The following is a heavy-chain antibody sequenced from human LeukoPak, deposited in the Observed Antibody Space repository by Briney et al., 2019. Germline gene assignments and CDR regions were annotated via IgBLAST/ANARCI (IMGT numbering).Heavy chain of an antibody. CDR3: ARDGRYCSGGSCHYGMDV. V-gene: IGHV1-3*01. CDR1: GYTFTSYA. Sequence: ASVTVSCTASGYTFTSYAMHWVRQAPGQRLEWMGWINAGNGNTKYSQKFQGRVTITRDTSASTAYMELSSLRSEDTAVYYCARDGRYCSGGSCHYGMDVWGQGTTVTVSS. J-gene: IGHJ6*02. CDR2: INAGNGNT. D-gene: IGHD2-15*01.